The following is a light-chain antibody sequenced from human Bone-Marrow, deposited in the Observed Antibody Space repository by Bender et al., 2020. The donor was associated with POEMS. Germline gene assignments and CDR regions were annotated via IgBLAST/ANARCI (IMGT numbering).Light chain of an antibody. V-gene: IGLV3-1*01. CDR3: QAWDTYSVI. J-gene: IGLJ2*01. CDR2: KDT. CDR1: DLGEKY. Sequence: SYEVTQPPSVSVSPGQTASITCSGDDLGEKYVAWYQQKPGQSPVLVIYKDTKRPSGIPERFSGSNSGNTATLTISGTQAMDEADYYCQAWDTYSVIFGGGTKLTVL.